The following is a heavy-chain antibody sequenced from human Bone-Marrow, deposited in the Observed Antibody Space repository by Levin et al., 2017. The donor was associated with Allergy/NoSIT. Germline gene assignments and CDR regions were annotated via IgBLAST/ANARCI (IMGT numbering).Heavy chain of an antibody. V-gene: IGHV4/OR15-8*01. D-gene: IGHD2-2*01. J-gene: IGHJ5*02. CDR1: GASITSNNW. Sequence: PSETLSLTCAVSGASITSNNWWSWVRQPPGKGLECIGEIYHNGSSSYNPSLKSRVTMSVDKSNNHFSLKLTSVTAADTAVYYCARVPGAMLGPTSWFEPWGQGTLVTVSS. CDR2: IYHNGSS. CDR3: ARVPGAMLGPTSWFEP.